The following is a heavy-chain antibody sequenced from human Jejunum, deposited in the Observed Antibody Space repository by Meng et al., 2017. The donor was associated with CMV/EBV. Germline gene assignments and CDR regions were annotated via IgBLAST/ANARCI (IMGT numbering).Heavy chain of an antibody. CDR1: GYSIISGYD. CDR3: ARRSSHFNY. CDR2: FDQSGSP. J-gene: IGHJ4*02. D-gene: IGHD3-10*01. V-gene: IGHV4-38-2*02. Sequence: TCTVSGYSIISGYDWGWIRQHPGKGLEWIGSFDQSGSPNYNPSLKSRVTISGDTSKNQFSLGLNSVTAADTAVYYCARRSSHFNYWGQGLWVTVSS.